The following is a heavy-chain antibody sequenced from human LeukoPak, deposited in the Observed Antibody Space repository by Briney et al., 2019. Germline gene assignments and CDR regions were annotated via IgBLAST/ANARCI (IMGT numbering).Heavy chain of an antibody. D-gene: IGHD3-22*01. V-gene: IGHV4-39*01. CDR2: IYDSGST. Sequence: SETLSLTCTVSGGSIRSSYYYWGWIRQPPGKGLEWIGSIYDSGSTYYNPSLKSRVTISVDTSKNQFSLKLNSVTAADTAVYYCARVQDYYDSSGQTLYYYGMDVWGQGTTVTVSS. CDR3: ARVQDYYDSSGQTLYYYGMDV. J-gene: IGHJ6*02. CDR1: GGSIRSSYYY.